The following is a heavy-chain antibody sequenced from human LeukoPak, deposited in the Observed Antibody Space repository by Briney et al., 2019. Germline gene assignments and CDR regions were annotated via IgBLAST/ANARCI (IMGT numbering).Heavy chain of an antibody. CDR1: GFTFSSYE. Sequence: PGGSLRLSCAASGFTFSSYEMNWVRQAPGKGLQWVSDISSSGTTIYYADSVKGRFTISRDNAKNSLYLQMYSLRAEDTAVYYCARKYCSTTSCLFDNWGQGTLVTVSS. J-gene: IGHJ4*02. D-gene: IGHD2-2*01. V-gene: IGHV3-48*03. CDR3: ARKYCSTTSCLFDN. CDR2: ISSSGTTI.